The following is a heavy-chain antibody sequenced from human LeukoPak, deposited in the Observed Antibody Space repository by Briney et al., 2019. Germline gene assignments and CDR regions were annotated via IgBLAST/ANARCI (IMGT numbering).Heavy chain of an antibody. CDR2: IYHSGST. CDR1: GYSISSGYC. CDR3: ATRKNPKGGERSFDY. J-gene: IGHJ4*02. D-gene: IGHD1-1*01. Sequence: SETLSLTCTVSGYSISSGYCWGWVRQPPGKGLEWIGNIYHSGSTYYNPSLKSRVTISVATSKIQFSLNLNSVTAADTAVYYCATRKNPKGGERSFDYWGQGILVTVSS. V-gene: IGHV4-38-2*02.